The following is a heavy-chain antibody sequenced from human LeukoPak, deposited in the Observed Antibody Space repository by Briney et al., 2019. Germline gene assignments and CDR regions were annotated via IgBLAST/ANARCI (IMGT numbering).Heavy chain of an antibody. Sequence: ASVKVSCKASGYTFTSYGISWARQAPGQGLEWMGWISAYNGNTNYAQKLQGRVTMTTDTSTSTAYMELRSLRSDDTAVYYCARGSFYVSRWLQSYSHFDYWGQGTLVTVSS. D-gene: IGHD5-24*01. CDR2: ISAYNGNT. CDR1: GYTFTSYG. J-gene: IGHJ4*02. V-gene: IGHV1-18*01. CDR3: ARGSFYVSRWLQSYSHFDY.